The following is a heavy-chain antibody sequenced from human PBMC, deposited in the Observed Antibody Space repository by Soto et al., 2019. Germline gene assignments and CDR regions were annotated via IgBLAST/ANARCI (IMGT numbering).Heavy chain of an antibody. CDR2: TYHSGST. D-gene: IGHD6-13*01. V-gene: IGHV4-30-2*01. CDR1: VGSINSGDYA. J-gene: IGHJ6*02. CDR3: YGIRIAAAGGGVAV. Sequence: LQLQESGSGLVKPSQTLSLTCGVSVGSINSGDYAWSWIRQPPGKGLEWMGYTYHSGSTYYNPSHKSRVTTLVDRSKNQFSLKSSSVTSADAAVYDCYGIRIAAAGGGVAVGGHGTTVTVSS.